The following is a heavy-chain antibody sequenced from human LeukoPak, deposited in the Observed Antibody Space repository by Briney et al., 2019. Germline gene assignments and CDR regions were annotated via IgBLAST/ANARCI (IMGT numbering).Heavy chain of an antibody. Sequence: KPSETLSLTCTVSGGSISSYYWSWIRQPPGKGLEWIGYIYYSGSTNYNPSLKSRVTMSVDTSKTQFSLKLSSVTAADTAVYYCARIATLYGDYAYYYYMDVWGKGTSVTVSS. V-gene: IGHV4-59*12. CDR3: ARIATLYGDYAYYYYMDV. J-gene: IGHJ6*03. CDR1: GGSISSYY. CDR2: IYYSGST. D-gene: IGHD4-17*01.